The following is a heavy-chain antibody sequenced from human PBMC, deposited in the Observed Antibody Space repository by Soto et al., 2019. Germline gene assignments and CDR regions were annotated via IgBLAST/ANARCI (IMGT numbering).Heavy chain of an antibody. CDR2: ISYDGSQM. V-gene: IGHV3-30-3*01. J-gene: IGHJ6*02. CDR3: SREVVAPEGYYYGMDV. Sequence: GGSLRLSCAASGFTFNMYAMHWVRQAPGKGLEWLAVISYDGSQMYYADSVQGRFTISGDNSKNTLYLQMNSLRADDTAVYYCSREVVAPEGYYYGMDVWGQGTTVTVSS. CDR1: GFTFNMYA. D-gene: IGHD2-15*01.